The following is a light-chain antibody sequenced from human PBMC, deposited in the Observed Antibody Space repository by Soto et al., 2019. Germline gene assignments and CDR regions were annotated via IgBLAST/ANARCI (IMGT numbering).Light chain of an antibody. CDR2: GAS. J-gene: IGKJ4*01. Sequence: EIVLTQSQGTLSLSPGERATLSCRASQSVNSSHLAWYRQKPGQAPRLLIYGASSMATGIPDRVSGSGSGTEFTLPIRRLEPEDFAVYYCQQYSNLHVTFCGGTRVEIK. V-gene: IGKV3-20*01. CDR3: QQYSNLHVT. CDR1: QSVNSSH.